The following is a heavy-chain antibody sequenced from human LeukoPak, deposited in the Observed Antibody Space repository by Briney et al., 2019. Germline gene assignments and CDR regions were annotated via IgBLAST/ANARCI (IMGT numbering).Heavy chain of an antibody. J-gene: IGHJ4*02. D-gene: IGHD5-12*01. V-gene: IGHV4-59*08. CDR2: IYYSGST. CDR1: GGSISSYY. CDR3: ARRNRSGYGTPSGYFDY. Sequence: SETLSLTCTVSGGSISSYYWSWIRQPPGKGLGWIGYIYYSGSTNYNPSLKSRVTISVDTSKNQFSLKLSSVTAADTAVCYCARRNRSGYGTPSGYFDYWGQGTLVTVSS.